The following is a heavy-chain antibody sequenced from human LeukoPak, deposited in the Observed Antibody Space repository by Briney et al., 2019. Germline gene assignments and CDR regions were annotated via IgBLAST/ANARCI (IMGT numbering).Heavy chain of an antibody. CDR2: ISAYNGNT. CDR3: ARDREWVAARNIIDY. D-gene: IGHD1-14*01. V-gene: IGHV1-18*01. J-gene: IGHJ4*02. Sequence: GASVKVSCKASGYTFTSYGISWVRQAPGQGLEWMGWISAYNGNTNYAQKLQGRVTMTTDTSTSTAYVELRSLRSDDTAVYYCARDREWVAARNIIDYWGQGTLVTVSS. CDR1: GYTFTSYG.